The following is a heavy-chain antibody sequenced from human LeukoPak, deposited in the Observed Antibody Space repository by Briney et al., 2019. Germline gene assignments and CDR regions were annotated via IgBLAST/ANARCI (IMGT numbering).Heavy chain of an antibody. D-gene: IGHD3-22*01. CDR1: GGSISSGGYY. J-gene: IGHJ4*02. Sequence: SQTLSLTCTVSGGSISSGGYYWSWIRQHPGKGLEWIGYIYYSGSTYYNPSLKSRVTISVDTSKNQFSLKLSSVTAADTAVYYCARGGHYYDSSGYYGYYFDYWGQGTLVTVSS. V-gene: IGHV4-31*03. CDR3: ARGGHYYDSSGYYGYYFDY. CDR2: IYYSGST.